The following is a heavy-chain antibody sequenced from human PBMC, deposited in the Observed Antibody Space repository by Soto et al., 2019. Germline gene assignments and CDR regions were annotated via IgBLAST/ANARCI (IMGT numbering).Heavy chain of an antibody. CDR3: AKWYQLRWFDP. Sequence: PGGSLRLSCAASGFTFSDYGMSWVRQAPGKGLEWVSSISGSGGSRYYADSVKGRFTISRDNSKNTLYLQMNSLRAEDTAVYYCAKWYQLRWFDPWGQGTLVTVSS. CDR1: GFTFSDYG. V-gene: IGHV3-23*01. CDR2: ISGSGGSR. D-gene: IGHD2-2*01. J-gene: IGHJ5*02.